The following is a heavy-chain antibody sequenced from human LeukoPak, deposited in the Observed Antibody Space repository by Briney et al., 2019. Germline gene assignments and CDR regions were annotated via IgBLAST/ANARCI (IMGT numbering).Heavy chain of an antibody. CDR3: ASWSIGYYFDN. CDR1: GGSFSGYY. V-gene: IGHV4-34*01. CDR2: INHSGST. D-gene: IGHD2-21*01. Sequence: PSETLSLTCAVYGGSFSGYYWSWIRQPPGKGLEWIGEINHSGSTNYNPSLKSRVTISVDTSKNQFSLKLSSVTAADTAVYYCASWSIGYYFDNWGQGTLVTVSS. J-gene: IGHJ4*02.